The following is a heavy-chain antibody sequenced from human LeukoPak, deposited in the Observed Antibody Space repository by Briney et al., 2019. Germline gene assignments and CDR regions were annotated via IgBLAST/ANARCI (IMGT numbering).Heavy chain of an antibody. D-gene: IGHD3-22*01. J-gene: IGHJ4*02. CDR1: GFTFSSYG. V-gene: IGHV3-33*06. Sequence: GRSLRLSCAASGFTFSSYGMHWVRQAPGKGLEWVAVIWYDGSNKYYADSVKGRFTISGDNSKNTLYLQMNSLRAEDTAVYYCAKSSGYPYYFDYWGQGTLVAVSS. CDR3: AKSSGYPYYFDY. CDR2: IWYDGSNK.